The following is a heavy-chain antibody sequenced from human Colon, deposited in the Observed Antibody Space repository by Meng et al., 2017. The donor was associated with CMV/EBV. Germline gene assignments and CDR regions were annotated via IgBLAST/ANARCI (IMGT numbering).Heavy chain of an antibody. V-gene: IGHV3-30*02. Sequence: GGSLRLSCAASGFRFTDYGIDWVRQTPGKGLEWVAFILYDGSNEYYADSVRGRFTISRDHSKNTLFLQMNSLRPEDTGVYYCAKGPFWSGYYTADYYGMDVWGQGTTVTVSS. CDR3: AKGPFWSGYYTADYYGMDV. CDR2: ILYDGSNE. J-gene: IGHJ6*02. CDR1: GFRFTDYG. D-gene: IGHD3-3*01.